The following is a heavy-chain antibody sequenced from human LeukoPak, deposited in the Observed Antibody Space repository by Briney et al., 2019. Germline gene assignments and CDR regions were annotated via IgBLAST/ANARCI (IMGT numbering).Heavy chain of an antibody. CDR3: ARPSKYQLPPAW. Sequence: SETLSLTCAVYGGSFSGYYWSWIRQPPGKGLEWIGEINHSGSTNYNPSLKSRVTISVDTSKNQFSLKLSSVTAADTAVYYCARPSKYQLPPAWWGQGTLVTVSS. CDR1: GGSFSGYY. V-gene: IGHV4-34*01. J-gene: IGHJ4*02. CDR2: INHSGST. D-gene: IGHD2-2*01.